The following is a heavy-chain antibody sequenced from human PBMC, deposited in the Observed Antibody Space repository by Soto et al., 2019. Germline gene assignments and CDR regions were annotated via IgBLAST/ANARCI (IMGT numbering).Heavy chain of an antibody. V-gene: IGHV4-59*01. Sequence: QVQLQESGPGLVKPSETLSLTCTVSGGSISSYYWSWIRQPPGKGLEWIGYIYYSGSTNYNPSLKSRVTISVDTSKNQFSLKLSSVTAADTAVYYCARGDYGDPNWFDPWGQGTLVTVSS. CDR2: IYYSGST. J-gene: IGHJ5*02. D-gene: IGHD4-17*01. CDR3: ARGDYGDPNWFDP. CDR1: GGSISSYY.